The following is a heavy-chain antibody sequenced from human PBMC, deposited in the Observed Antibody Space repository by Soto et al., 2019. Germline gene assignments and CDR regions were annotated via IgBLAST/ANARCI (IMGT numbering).Heavy chain of an antibody. D-gene: IGHD4-17*01. V-gene: IGHV3-33*01. Sequence: GGSLRLSCAASGCTFSSYVMHWVRQAPGKGLEWVAVIWYDGSNKYYADSVKGRFTISRDNSKNTLYLQMNSLRAEDTAVYYCARGGDYDYYYYGMDVWGQGTTVTVSS. CDR1: GCTFSSYV. CDR2: IWYDGSNK. J-gene: IGHJ6*02. CDR3: ARGGDYDYYYYGMDV.